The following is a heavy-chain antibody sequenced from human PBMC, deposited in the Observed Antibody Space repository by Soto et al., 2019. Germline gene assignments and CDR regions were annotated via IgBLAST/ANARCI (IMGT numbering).Heavy chain of an antibody. J-gene: IGHJ4*02. V-gene: IGHV5-51*01. D-gene: IGHD2-2*01. CDR2: IYPGDSDT. CDR1: GYSFTSYW. Sequence: PGESLKISCKGSGYSFTSYWIGWVRQMPGKGLEWMGIIYPGDSDTRYSPSFQGQVTISADKSISTAYLQWSSLKASDTAMYYCARQVCRGSSTSCYPFDYWGQGTLVTVSS. CDR3: ARQVCRGSSTSCYPFDY.